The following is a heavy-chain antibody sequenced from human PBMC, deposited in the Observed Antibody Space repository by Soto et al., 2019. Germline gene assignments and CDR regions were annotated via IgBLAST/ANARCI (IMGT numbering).Heavy chain of an antibody. CDR3: ATVDRRWPSLQRGGFDY. CDR1: GYTLTELA. CDR2: FDPEDAET. J-gene: IGHJ4*02. Sequence: QVQLVQSGAEVKKPGASVKVSCKVSGYTLTELAMHWVRQAPGKGLKWIGGFDPEDAETIYAQKFQGRVTMTEDTSTDTASMELSRLRSEDTAVYYCATVDRRWPSLQRGGFDYWGQGTLVTVSS. D-gene: IGHD3-22*01. V-gene: IGHV1-24*01.